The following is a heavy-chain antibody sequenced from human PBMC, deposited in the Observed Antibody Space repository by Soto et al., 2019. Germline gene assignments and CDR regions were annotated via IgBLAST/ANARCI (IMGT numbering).Heavy chain of an antibody. CDR1: GFTFSSYS. V-gene: IGHV3-48*02. Sequence: PGGSLRLSCAASGFTFSSYSMNWVRQAPGKGLEWVSYISSSSSTIYYADSVKGRFTISRDNAKNSLYLQMNSLRDEDTAVYYCARDPIYDFWSGYYYSSYGMDVWGQGTTVTVSS. D-gene: IGHD3-3*01. CDR2: ISSSSSTI. J-gene: IGHJ6*02. CDR3: ARDPIYDFWSGYYYSSYGMDV.